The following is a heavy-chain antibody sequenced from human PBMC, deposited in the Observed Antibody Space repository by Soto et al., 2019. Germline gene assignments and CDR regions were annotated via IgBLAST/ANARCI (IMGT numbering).Heavy chain of an antibody. D-gene: IGHD2-15*01. CDR1: GFTFSNYA. CDR3: ARARLGYCSGGSCYSPRYFHY. CDR2: ISSDGSDK. J-gene: IGHJ4*02. Sequence: QVQLVESGGGVVQPGRSLRLSCAASGFTFSNYAMHWVRQAPGKGLEWVTIISSDGSDKYYADSVKGRFTISRDNSKNTLYLQRNSLRTEDTAVYYCARARLGYCSGGSCYSPRYFHYWGQGTLITVSS. V-gene: IGHV3-30-3*01.